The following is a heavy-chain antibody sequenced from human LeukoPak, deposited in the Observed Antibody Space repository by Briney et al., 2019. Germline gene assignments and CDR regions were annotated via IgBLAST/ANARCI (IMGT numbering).Heavy chain of an antibody. Sequence: LTGGSLRLSCAASGFTFSGYAMTWARQAPGKGLEWVSGISGSGDTTYYADSVKGRFTISRDNSKKTLYLQMNSLRAEDTAVYYCAKDLAYYDSSGYQLFPDYWGQGTLVTVSS. J-gene: IGHJ4*02. CDR2: ISGSGDTT. CDR3: AKDLAYYDSSGYQLFPDY. V-gene: IGHV3-23*01. CDR1: GFTFSGYA. D-gene: IGHD3-22*01.